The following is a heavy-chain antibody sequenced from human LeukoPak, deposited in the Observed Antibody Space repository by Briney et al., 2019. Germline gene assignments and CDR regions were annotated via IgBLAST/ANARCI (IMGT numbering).Heavy chain of an antibody. Sequence: ASVKVSCKASGYTFTSYGISWVRQAPGQGLEWMGWISAYNGNTNYAQKLQGRVTMTTDTSTSTAYMELRSLRSDDTAVYYCARALSSGYYLTLNYYYGMDVWGQGTTVTVSS. V-gene: IGHV1-18*01. CDR1: GYTFTSYG. CDR3: ARALSSGYYLTLNYYYGMDV. J-gene: IGHJ6*02. CDR2: ISAYNGNT. D-gene: IGHD3-22*01.